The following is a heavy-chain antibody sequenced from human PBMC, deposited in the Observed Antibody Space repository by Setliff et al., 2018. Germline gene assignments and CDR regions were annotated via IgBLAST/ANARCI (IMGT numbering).Heavy chain of an antibody. V-gene: IGHV3-23*03. D-gene: IGHD5-12*01. CDR3: VKDREPDSGYDFDY. CDR1: GFTFSSYW. J-gene: IGHJ4*02. Sequence: GGSLRLSCAASGFTFSSYWMHWVRQAPGKGLEWVSVIWPGGGTTYYADSVKGRFTIYRDDSKNTLYLQVNSLRDEDTGVYYCVKDREPDSGYDFDYWGRGTLVTVSS. CDR2: IWPGGGTT.